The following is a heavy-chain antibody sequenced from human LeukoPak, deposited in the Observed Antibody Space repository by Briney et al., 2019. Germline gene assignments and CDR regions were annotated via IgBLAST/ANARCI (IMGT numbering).Heavy chain of an antibody. D-gene: IGHD2-15*01. V-gene: IGHV3-30*02. CDR3: AKEEEVVAATQALDY. J-gene: IGHJ4*02. Sequence: QSGGSLRLSCAASGFTFSSYGMHWVRQAPGKGLEWVAFIRYDGSNKYYADSVKGRFTISRDNSKNTLYLQMNSLRAEDTAVYYCAKEEEVVAATQALDYWGQGTLVTVSS. CDR2: IRYDGSNK. CDR1: GFTFSSYG.